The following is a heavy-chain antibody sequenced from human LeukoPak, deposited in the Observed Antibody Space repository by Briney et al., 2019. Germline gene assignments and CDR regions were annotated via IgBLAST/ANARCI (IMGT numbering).Heavy chain of an antibody. J-gene: IGHJ4*02. Sequence: GGSLRLSCAASGFTFSNYAMTWVRQAPGKGLEWVSAITDRGDDTYYADSVKGRFTISRDNSKNTLYLQMNSLRAEDTAVYYCAKGKRGNYDYWGQGTLVTVYS. D-gene: IGHD1-26*01. V-gene: IGHV3-23*01. CDR1: GFTFSNYA. CDR3: AKGKRGNYDY. CDR2: ITDRGDDT.